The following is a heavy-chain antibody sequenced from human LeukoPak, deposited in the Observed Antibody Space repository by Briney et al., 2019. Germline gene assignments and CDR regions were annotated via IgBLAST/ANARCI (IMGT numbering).Heavy chain of an antibody. CDR2: ISGSGGSK. D-gene: IGHD6-13*01. J-gene: IGHJ4*02. V-gene: IGHV3-23*01. Sequence: GGSLRLSCESSGFTFSSYAMSWVRQAPGKGRECVSAISGSGGSKYYADSVKGRLTISRDNSSNTLYLQMNRLRDDDTAVYYCAKTPPWYSSSWYFDYWGQGTLVTVSS. CDR1: GFTFSSYA. CDR3: AKTPPWYSSSWYFDY.